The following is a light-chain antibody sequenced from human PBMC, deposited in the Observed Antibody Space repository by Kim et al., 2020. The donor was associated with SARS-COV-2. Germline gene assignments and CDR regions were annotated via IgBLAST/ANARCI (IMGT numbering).Light chain of an antibody. CDR1: QSVRNGY. J-gene: IGKJ5*01. Sequence: SPGESATRSCRASQSVRNGYLAWYQQKPGQAPRLLIYDASSRATGIPDRFSGSGSGTDFTLTISRLEPEDFAVYYCQQYTGSPITFGQGTRLEIK. CDR3: QQYTGSPIT. V-gene: IGKV3-20*01. CDR2: DAS.